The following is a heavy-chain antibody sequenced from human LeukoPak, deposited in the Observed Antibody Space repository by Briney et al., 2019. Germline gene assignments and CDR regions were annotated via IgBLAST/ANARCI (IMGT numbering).Heavy chain of an antibody. D-gene: IGHD4-17*01. CDR3: ARDFGDYNPPYYYYYGMDV. J-gene: IGHJ6*02. CDR2: IIPIFGTA. V-gene: IGHV1-69*13. CDR1: GGTFSSYA. Sequence: GASVMVSCKASGGTFSSYAISWVRQAPGQGLEWMGGIIPIFGTANYAQKFQGRVTITADESTSTAYMELSSLRSEDTAVYYCARDFGDYNPPYYYYYGMDVWGQGTTVTVSS.